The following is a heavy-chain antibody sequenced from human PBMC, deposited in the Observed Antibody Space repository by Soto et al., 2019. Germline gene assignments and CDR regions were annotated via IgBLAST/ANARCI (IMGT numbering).Heavy chain of an antibody. J-gene: IGHJ5*02. V-gene: IGHV4-34*01. CDR2: INHSGST. CDR3: ARGQGAGIVRWFDP. D-gene: IGHD6-13*01. CDR1: DGSFSGYY. Sequence: SETLSLTCAVYDGSFSGYYWSWIRQPPGKGLEWIGEINHSGSTNYNSSLKSRVTISVDTSKNQFSLKMNSVTAADTAVYYCARGQGAGIVRWFDPWGQGTLVTVSS.